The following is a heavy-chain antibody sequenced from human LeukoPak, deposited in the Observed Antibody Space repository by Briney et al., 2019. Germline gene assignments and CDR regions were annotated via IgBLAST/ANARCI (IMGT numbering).Heavy chain of an antibody. CDR1: GFIFSSFS. CDR3: VRDHYWAFDS. CDR2: IRGRSTDI. D-gene: IGHD2-8*02. Sequence: GGSLTLSCEASGFIFSSFSMNWVRQAPGKGLEWIAYIRGRSTDISYADSAKGRFTISRDDAKNSLFLQMGSLRTEDTAVYYCVRDHYWAFDSWGQGTLVTVSS. J-gene: IGHJ4*02. V-gene: IGHV3-21*05.